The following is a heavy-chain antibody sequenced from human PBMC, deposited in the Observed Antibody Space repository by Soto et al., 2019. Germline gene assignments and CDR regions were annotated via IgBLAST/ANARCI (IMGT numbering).Heavy chain of an antibody. CDR3: ARFTYKSGFNWFDP. J-gene: IGHJ5*02. CDR2: IYHIGST. Sequence: SETLSLTCTVSGAPINSDYWSWIRQSPGKGLEWIGYIYHIGSTDYNPSLKSRVTISIDKSKNQFSLNLRSVTAADTAVYFCARFTYKSGFNWFDPWRQGTQVTVSS. D-gene: IGHD5-12*01. CDR1: GAPINSDY. V-gene: IGHV4-59*01.